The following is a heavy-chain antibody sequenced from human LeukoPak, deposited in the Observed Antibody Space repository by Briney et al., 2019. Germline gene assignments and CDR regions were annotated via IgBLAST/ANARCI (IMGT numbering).Heavy chain of an antibody. Sequence: ASVKVSCKASGYTFTSYAMNWVRQAPGQGLEWMGWINTNTGNPTYAQGFTGRFVFSLDTSVSTAYLQISSLKAEDTAVYYCARAPRSSGWDPHWFDPWGQGTLVTVSS. CDR2: INTNTGNP. CDR1: GYTFTSYA. J-gene: IGHJ5*02. D-gene: IGHD6-19*01. CDR3: ARAPRSSGWDPHWFDP. V-gene: IGHV7-4-1*02.